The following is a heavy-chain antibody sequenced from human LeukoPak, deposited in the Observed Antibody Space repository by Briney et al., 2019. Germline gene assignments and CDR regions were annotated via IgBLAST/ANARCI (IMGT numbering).Heavy chain of an antibody. D-gene: IGHD6-13*01. J-gene: IGHJ4*02. CDR1: GYSFNSYG. CDR3: ARGLYSSSWYFDY. Sequence: ASVKVSCKASGYSFNSYGISWVRRAPGQGLEWMGWISAYDGDTNYAQSLQGRVTMTTDTSTTTAYMELTGLRSDDTAVYYCARGLYSSSWYFDYWGQGTLVTVSS. V-gene: IGHV1-18*01. CDR2: ISAYDGDT.